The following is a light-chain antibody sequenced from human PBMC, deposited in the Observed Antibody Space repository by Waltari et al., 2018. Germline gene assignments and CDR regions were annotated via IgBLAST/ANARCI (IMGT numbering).Light chain of an antibody. V-gene: IGKV1-39*01. J-gene: IGKJ1*01. CDR1: QSINTY. CDR2: DAS. Sequence: DLQMTQSPSSLSASVGDRVTITCRTSQSINTYLNSYQHIPGKAPKLLIYDASTLQSGVPSRFSGTGSGTYFTLTISSLQPEDFATYYCQQSYISPWTFGQGTRVEIK. CDR3: QQSYISPWT.